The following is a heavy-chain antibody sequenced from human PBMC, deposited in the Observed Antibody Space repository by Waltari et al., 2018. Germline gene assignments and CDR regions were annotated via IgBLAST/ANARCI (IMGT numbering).Heavy chain of an antibody. J-gene: IGHJ4*02. CDR2: MNPNSGGT. D-gene: IGHD6-13*01. CDR1: GYTFTSYD. CDR3: ARDRAAAGRIVDY. V-gene: IGHV1-2*02. Sequence: QVQLVQSGAEVKKPGASVKVSCKASGYTFTSYDINWVRQATGQGLEWMGWMNPNSGGTNYAQKFQGRVTMTRDTSISTAYMELSRLRSDDTAVYYCARDRAAAGRIVDYWGQGTLVTVSS.